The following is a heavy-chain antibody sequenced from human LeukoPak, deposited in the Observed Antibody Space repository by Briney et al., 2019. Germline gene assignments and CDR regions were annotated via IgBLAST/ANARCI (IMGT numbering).Heavy chain of an antibody. CDR2: ISSSSSYI. D-gene: IGHD3-3*01. J-gene: IGHJ4*02. CDR1: GFTFSSYS. V-gene: IGHV3-21*01. CDR3: ARGAYYDFWSGYSGGYYFDY. Sequence: GGSLRLSCAASGFTFSSYSMNWVRQAPGKGLEWVSSISSSSSYIYYADSVKGRFTISRDNAKNSLYLQMNSLRAEDTAVYYCARGAYYDFWSGYSGGYYFDYWGQGTLVTVSS.